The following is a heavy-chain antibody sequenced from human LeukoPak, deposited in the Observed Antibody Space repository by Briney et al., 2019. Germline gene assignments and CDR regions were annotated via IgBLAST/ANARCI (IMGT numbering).Heavy chain of an antibody. J-gene: IGHJ4*02. Sequence: GGSLRLSCAASGFTFSSDSMNWVRQAPGKGLEWVSSISSSSSYIYYADSVKGRFTISRDNAKNSLYLQMNSLRAEDTAVYYCARGALGEIDYWGQGTLVTVSS. CDR2: ISSSSSYI. V-gene: IGHV3-21*01. CDR1: GFTFSSDS. D-gene: IGHD3-10*01. CDR3: ARGALGEIDY.